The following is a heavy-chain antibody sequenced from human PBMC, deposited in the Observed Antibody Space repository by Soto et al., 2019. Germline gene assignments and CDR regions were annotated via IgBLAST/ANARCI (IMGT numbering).Heavy chain of an antibody. V-gene: IGHV3-33*03. CDR3: ARAKYTGSYFDPCDV. Sequence: GGSLRLSCAASGFSFSSYGMHWVRQAPGKGLDWVAVIWYDGSNKYYAESVKGRFTISRDNSKNTLYVQMNSLTVEDTAVYYCARAKYTGSYFDPCDVWGQGKMVTVSS. D-gene: IGHD1-26*01. CDR2: IWYDGSNK. J-gene: IGHJ3*01. CDR1: GFSFSSYG.